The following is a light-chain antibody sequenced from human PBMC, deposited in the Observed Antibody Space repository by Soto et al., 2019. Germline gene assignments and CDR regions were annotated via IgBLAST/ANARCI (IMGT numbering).Light chain of an antibody. CDR1: RSDVGGYNL. Sequence: QSGLTQTASVSGSPGQSITMSCTGSRSDVGGYNLVSWFQLHPGEAPKLLIYEDTKRPSGVSDRFSGSKSGNTASLTISGLRAEDEADYHCCSYRDTTTVVFGGGTKLTVL. J-gene: IGLJ2*01. CDR3: CSYRDTTTVV. V-gene: IGLV2-23*01. CDR2: EDT.